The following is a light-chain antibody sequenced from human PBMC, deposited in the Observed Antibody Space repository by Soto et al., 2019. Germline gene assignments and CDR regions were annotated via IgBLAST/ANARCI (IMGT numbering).Light chain of an antibody. J-gene: IGKJ5*01. V-gene: IGKV3-15*01. CDR2: YEX. Sequence: IVLTPFPATLTAAPGERSTLACRASQTVSSKLALYIQRAGQAPMTLXXYEXTRATGIPARFSGSGSGREFTLIISSLQSEDFSLYNCQQYNNGPARSLGQGTRLDI. CDR1: QTVSSK. CDR3: QQYNNGPARS.